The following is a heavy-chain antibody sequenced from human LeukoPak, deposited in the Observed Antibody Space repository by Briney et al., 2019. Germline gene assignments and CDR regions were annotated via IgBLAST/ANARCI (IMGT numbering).Heavy chain of an antibody. CDR3: ARGYCTNGVCYNDY. D-gene: IGHD2-8*01. J-gene: IGHJ4*02. Sequence: ASVTVSCKASGYTFIAYYIHWLRQAPGQGLEWIGWINPNTGDTNYAQNFQGRVTMIRDASISTADMELNRLRSDDTAVYYCARGYCTNGVCYNDYWGQGTLVTVSS. V-gene: IGHV1-2*02. CDR2: INPNTGDT. CDR1: GYTFIAYY.